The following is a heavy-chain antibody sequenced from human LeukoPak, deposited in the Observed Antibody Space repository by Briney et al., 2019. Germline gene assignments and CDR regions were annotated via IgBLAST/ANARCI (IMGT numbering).Heavy chain of an antibody. CDR2: IYYGGST. Sequence: GGSLRLSCAASGFTVSTNYMTWVRQAPGKGLQWVSGIYYGGSTYYADSVKGRFTISRDNSKNTLYLQMNSLRAEDTAVYYCAKGGDDGERSDYWGQGTLVTVSS. D-gene: IGHD1-1*01. J-gene: IGHJ4*02. CDR3: AKGGDDGERSDY. V-gene: IGHV3-53*01. CDR1: GFTVSTNY.